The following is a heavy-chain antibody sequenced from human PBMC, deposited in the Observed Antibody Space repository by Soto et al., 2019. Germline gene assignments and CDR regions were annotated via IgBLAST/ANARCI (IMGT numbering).Heavy chain of an antibody. J-gene: IGHJ3*02. V-gene: IGHV1-3*01. CDR1: GYTFTRYA. D-gene: IGHD4-4*01. Sequence: ASVKVSCKASGYTFTRYAMHWVRQAPGQRLEWMGWINAGNGNTKYSQKFQGRVTITRDTSASTAYMELSSLRSEDTATYYCAHSRLYLPGAFDIWGQGTMVTVSS. CDR3: AHSRLYLPGAFDI. CDR2: INAGNGNT.